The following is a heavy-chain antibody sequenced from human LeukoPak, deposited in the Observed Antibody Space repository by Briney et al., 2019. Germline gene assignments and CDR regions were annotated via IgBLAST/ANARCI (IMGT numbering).Heavy chain of an antibody. J-gene: IGHJ4*02. D-gene: IGHD6-13*01. V-gene: IGHV3-23*01. CDR3: ARGAAGPRD. CDR2: LSGSGGST. CDR1: GFTFSSYA. Sequence: PGGSLRLSCAASGFTFSSYAMNWVRQAPGKGLEWVSGLSGSGGSTYYADSAKGRFTISRDNSKNTLYLQMNSLRAEDTAVYYCARGAAGPRDWGQGTLVTVSS.